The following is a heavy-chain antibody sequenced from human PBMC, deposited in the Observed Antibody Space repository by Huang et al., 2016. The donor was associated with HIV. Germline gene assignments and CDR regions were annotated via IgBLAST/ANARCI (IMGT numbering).Heavy chain of an antibody. J-gene: IGHJ5*02. V-gene: IGHV5-51*03. CDR1: GYSFTSNW. CDR3: TRLSSDGKNYFDP. D-gene: IGHD1-7*01. CDR2: IFPSDSDT. Sequence: EVQLVQSGAEVKKPGESLRISCKGSGYSFTSNWIGWVRQMPGKGLELMGMIFPSDSDTRYSPSFQGHGTISADKSITTAYLQWSSLKASDTAMYYCTRLSSDGKNYFDPWGQGSLVTVSS.